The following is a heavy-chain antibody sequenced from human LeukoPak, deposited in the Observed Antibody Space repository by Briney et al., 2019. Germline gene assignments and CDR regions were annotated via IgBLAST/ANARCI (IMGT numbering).Heavy chain of an antibody. CDR2: INRSGST. Sequence: SETLSLTCAVYGGPFSGYYWSWIRQPPGKGLEWIGEINRSGSTNYNPSLKSRVTISVDTSKNQFSLKLSSVTAADTAVYYCARGDVWGSYRWPFDYWGQGTLVTVSS. CDR3: ARGDVWGSYRWPFDY. V-gene: IGHV4-34*01. D-gene: IGHD3-16*02. J-gene: IGHJ4*02. CDR1: GGPFSGYY.